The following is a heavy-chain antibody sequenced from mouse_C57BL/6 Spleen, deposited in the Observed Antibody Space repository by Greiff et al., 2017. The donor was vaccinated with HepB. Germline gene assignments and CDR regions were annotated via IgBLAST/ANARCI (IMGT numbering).Heavy chain of an antibody. Sequence: QVQLQQSGAELVRPGASVKLSCKASGYTFTDYYINWVKQRPGQGLEWIARIYPGSGNTYYNEKFKGKATLTAEKSSSTAYMQLSSLTSEDSAVYFCARSSITTVGAMYYWGQGTSVTVSS. V-gene: IGHV1-76*01. CDR2: IYPGSGNT. J-gene: IGHJ4*01. CDR1: GYTFTDYY. CDR3: ARSSITTVGAMYY. D-gene: IGHD1-1*01.